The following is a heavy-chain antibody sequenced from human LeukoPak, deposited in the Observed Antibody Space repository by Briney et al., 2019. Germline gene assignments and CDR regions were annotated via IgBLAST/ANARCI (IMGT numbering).Heavy chain of an antibody. CDR3: AREQWLASYYFDY. J-gene: IGHJ4*02. CDR2: INHSGST. D-gene: IGHD6-19*01. CDR1: GGSFSGYY. Sequence: PSETLSLTCAVYGGSFSGYYWSWIRQPPGKGLEWIGEINHSGSTNYNPSLKSRVTISVDTSKNQFSLKLSSVIAADTAVYYCAREQWLASYYFDYWGQGTLVTVSS. V-gene: IGHV4-34*01.